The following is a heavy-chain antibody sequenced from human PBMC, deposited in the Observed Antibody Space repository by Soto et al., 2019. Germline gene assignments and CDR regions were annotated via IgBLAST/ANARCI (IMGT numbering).Heavy chain of an antibody. J-gene: IGHJ4*02. CDR1: GFTFSDYS. Sequence: QVQLVASGGGLVKPGGSLTLSCVASGFTFSDYSMSWIRQPPGKGLERVSYISSSSTYTNYADSVTGRFTISRDNAKNSLYLQMNSLRAEDTAVYFCDSVGYVSGSQEYWGQGTLVTVSS. D-gene: IGHD3-10*01. V-gene: IGHV3-11*05. CDR2: ISSSSTYT. CDR3: DSVGYVSGSQEY.